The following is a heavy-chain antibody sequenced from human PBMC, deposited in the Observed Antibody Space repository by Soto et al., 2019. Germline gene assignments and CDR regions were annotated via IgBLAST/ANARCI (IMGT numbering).Heavy chain of an antibody. V-gene: IGHV4-31*03. J-gene: IGHJ5*02. CDR2: IYYTGYT. D-gene: IGHD2-8*01. CDR3: ARDRPYCSNGVCYRFFDP. CDR1: DGSISSGGYY. Sequence: SETLSLTCTVSDGSISSGGYYWTWIRQHPGKGLEWIGYIYYTGYTFYNPSLKSRVTVSIDMSQNQFSLKLSSMTAADTAVYYCARDRPYCSNGVCYRFFDPWGQGTLITVSS.